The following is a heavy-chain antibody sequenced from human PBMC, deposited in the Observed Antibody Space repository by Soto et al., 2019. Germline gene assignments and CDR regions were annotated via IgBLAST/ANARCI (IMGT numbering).Heavy chain of an antibody. CDR1: EGSLSRGGYS. D-gene: IGHD3-22*01. CDR3: ARVYYYERPSSFAY. CDR2: IYQTGTT. J-gene: IGHJ4*02. Sequence: SETLCLTCTVLEGSLSRGGYSWGWIRQPPGKGLEWIGHIYQTGTTYYNPSLKSQVTVSIDWSKSQFSLKLTSATAADTAVYFCARVYYYERPSSFAYWGQGTLVPVSS. V-gene: IGHV4-30-2*01.